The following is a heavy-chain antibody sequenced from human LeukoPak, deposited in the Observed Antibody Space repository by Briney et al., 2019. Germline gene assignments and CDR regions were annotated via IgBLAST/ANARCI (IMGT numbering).Heavy chain of an antibody. CDR2: ISSSGSTI. CDR1: GFTFSSYE. D-gene: IGHD5-12*01. J-gene: IGHJ5*02. CDR3: ARNAGYSGYVWFDP. Sequence: GGSLRLSCAASGFTFSSYEMNWVRQAPGKGLEWVSYISSSGSTIYYADSVKGRFTISRDNAKNSQYLQMNSLRAEDTAVYYCARNAGYSGYVWFDPWGQGTLVTVSS. V-gene: IGHV3-48*03.